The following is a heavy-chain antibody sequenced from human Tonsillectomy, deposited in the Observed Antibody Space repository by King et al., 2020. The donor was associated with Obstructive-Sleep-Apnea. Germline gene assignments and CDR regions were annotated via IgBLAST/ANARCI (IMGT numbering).Heavy chain of an antibody. V-gene: IGHV1-2*02. CDR2: IDPSSGGT. CDR3: ARDSQWLKR. Sequence: VQLVQSGAEVKKPGASVKVSCKASGYTFTGYYIHWVRQAPGQGLEWMGWIDPSSGGTDYAHKFQGRVTMTRDTSINTAYMELSRLRLVDTAVYYCARDSQWLKRWGQGTLVTVSS. CDR1: GYTFTGYY. D-gene: IGHD6-19*01. J-gene: IGHJ4*02.